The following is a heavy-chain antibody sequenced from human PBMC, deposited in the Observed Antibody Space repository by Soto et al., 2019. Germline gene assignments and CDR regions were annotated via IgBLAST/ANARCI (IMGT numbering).Heavy chain of an antibody. J-gene: IGHJ4*02. V-gene: IGHV1-2*02. Sequence: ASVKVSGKASGYTFSGLYMHWVRQAPGQGREWMGWIKPNSGGTKSAEKFQGRVTMTRDTSISTAYMQLSRLTSDDTGVYYCASAAVTGTAGLDFWGQGTQVTVSS. CDR1: GYTFSGLY. D-gene: IGHD6-19*01. CDR3: ASAAVTGTAGLDF. CDR2: IKPNSGGT.